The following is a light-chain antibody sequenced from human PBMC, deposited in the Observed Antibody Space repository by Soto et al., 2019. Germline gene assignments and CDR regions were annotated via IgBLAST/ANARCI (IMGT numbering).Light chain of an antibody. V-gene: IGLV2-14*01. CDR3: SSYTNTTTAGD. CDR2: AVS. J-gene: IGLJ1*01. Sequence: QSALTQPASVSGSPGQSITISCTGTSSDIGGYNYVSWYQQHPGKAPKLMIYAVSNRPSGVSNRFSGSKSGNTASLTISGLQAEDEADYYCSSYTNTTTAGDFGTATKLTVL. CDR1: SSDIGGYNY.